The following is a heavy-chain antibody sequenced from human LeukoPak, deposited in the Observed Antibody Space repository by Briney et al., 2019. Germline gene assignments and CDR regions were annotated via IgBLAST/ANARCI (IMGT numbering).Heavy chain of an antibody. J-gene: IGHJ4*02. CDR1: GFTFSNYA. V-gene: IGHV3-23*01. Sequence: PGGSLRLSCAASGFTFSNYAMSWVRQAPGKGLEWVSTITGSGDSTYNADSVKGRFTISRDNSENTLYLQMNSLRAEDTAVYYCAKGGLWYGKNDSWGQGTLVTVSS. CDR3: AKGGLWYGKNDS. D-gene: IGHD3-10*01. CDR2: ITGSGDST.